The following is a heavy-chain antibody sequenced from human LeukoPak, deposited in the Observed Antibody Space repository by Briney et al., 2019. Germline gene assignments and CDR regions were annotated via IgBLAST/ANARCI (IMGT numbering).Heavy chain of an antibody. CDR1: GFTLSSYW. V-gene: IGHV3-74*01. CDR3: AREDIVVVPAAIIAAGLDY. D-gene: IGHD2-2*02. J-gene: IGHJ4*02. Sequence: QPGGSLRLSCAASGFTLSSYWMHWVRQAPGKGLVWVSRINTDGSTTTYADSVKGRFTISRDNAKNTLYLQMNSLRAEDTAVYYCAREDIVVVPAAIIAAGLDYWGQGTLVTVSS. CDR2: INTDGSTT.